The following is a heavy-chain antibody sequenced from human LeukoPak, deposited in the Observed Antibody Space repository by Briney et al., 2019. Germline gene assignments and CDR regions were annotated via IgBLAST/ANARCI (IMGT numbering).Heavy chain of an antibody. CDR1: GGSISSYY. Sequence: PSETLSLTCTVSGGSISSYYWSWIRQPPGKGLEWIGCIYYSGSTNYNPSLKSRVTISVDTSKNQFSLKLSSVTAADTAVYYCARHRFAGYSSSSSGRRYFDYWGQGTLVTVSS. V-gene: IGHV4-59*08. CDR3: ARHRFAGYSSSSSGRRYFDY. J-gene: IGHJ4*02. D-gene: IGHD6-13*01. CDR2: IYYSGST.